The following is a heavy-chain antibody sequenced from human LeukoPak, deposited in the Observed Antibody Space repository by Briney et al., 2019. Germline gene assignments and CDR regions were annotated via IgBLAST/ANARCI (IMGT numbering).Heavy chain of an antibody. CDR1: GFTFSNAW. CDR2: IISKADGGTT. J-gene: IGHJ4*02. Sequence: GGSLRLSCAASGFTFSNAWMSWVRQAPGKGLEWVGRIISKADGGTTDYAAPVNGRFTISRDNSKNTLYLQMNSLRAKDTAVYYCARDVSILPVATSTPFDYWGQGTLVTVSS. D-gene: IGHD5-12*01. CDR3: ARDVSILPVATSTPFDY. V-gene: IGHV3-15*01.